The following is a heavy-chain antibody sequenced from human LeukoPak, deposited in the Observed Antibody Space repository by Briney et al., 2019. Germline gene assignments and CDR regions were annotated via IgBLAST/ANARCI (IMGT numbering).Heavy chain of an antibody. J-gene: IGHJ6*03. CDR2: INHSGST. D-gene: IGHD6-13*01. CDR3: ARGGKQQLHYYYYYCMDV. V-gene: IGHV4-34*01. CDR1: GGSFSGYY. Sequence: PSETLSLTCAVYGGSFSGYYWTWIRQPPGKGLEWIGEINHSGSTNYNPSLKSRVTISVDTSKNQFSLNLSSVTAADTAVYYCARGGKQQLHYYYYYCMDVWGKGATVTVSS.